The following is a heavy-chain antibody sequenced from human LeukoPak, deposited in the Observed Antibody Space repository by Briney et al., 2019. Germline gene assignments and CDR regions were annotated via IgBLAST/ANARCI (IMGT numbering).Heavy chain of an antibody. CDR3: AHRYGSSWSGVFDY. CDR1: GFSLNTSGVG. J-gene: IGHJ4*02. Sequence: SGPTLVKPTQTLTLTCTFSGFSLNTSGVGVGWIRQPPGKALEWLALIYWDDDKRYSPSLKSRLTITKDTSKNQVVLTMTNMDPVETATYYCAHRYGSSWSGVFDYWGQGTLVTVSS. CDR2: IYWDDDK. V-gene: IGHV2-5*02. D-gene: IGHD6-13*01.